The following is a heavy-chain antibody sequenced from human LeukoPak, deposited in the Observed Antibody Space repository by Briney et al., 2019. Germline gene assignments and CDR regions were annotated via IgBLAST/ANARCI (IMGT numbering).Heavy chain of an antibody. V-gene: IGHV3-74*01. Sequence: GGSLRLSCAASGFTFSSYWMHWVRQAPGNGLVWVSRINSDGSSTSYADSVKGRFTISRDNAKNTLYLQMNSLRAEDTAVYYCARDPRGDSSSSPGDPYYMDVWGKGTTVTVSS. CDR2: INSDGSST. D-gene: IGHD6-6*01. CDR1: GFTFSSYW. J-gene: IGHJ6*03. CDR3: ARDPRGDSSSSPGDPYYMDV.